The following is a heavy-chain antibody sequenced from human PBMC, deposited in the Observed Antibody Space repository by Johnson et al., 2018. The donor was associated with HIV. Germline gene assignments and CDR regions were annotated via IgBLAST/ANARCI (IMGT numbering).Heavy chain of an antibody. CDR1: RFTFSSYG. CDR2: ISYDGSNK. Sequence: QVQLMESGGGVVQPGRSLRLSCVASRFTFSSYGMHWVRQAPGKGLEWVAVISYDGSNKYYADSVKGRFTISRDNSKNTLYLQMNSLRAEDTAVYYCAKEGNYYDSSGYFNAFDIWGQGTMVTVSS. CDR3: AKEGNYYDSSGYFNAFDI. J-gene: IGHJ3*02. D-gene: IGHD3-22*01. V-gene: IGHV3-30*18.